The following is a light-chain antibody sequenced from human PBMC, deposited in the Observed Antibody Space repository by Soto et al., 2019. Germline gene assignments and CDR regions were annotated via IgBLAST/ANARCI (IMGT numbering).Light chain of an antibody. Sequence: EIVMTQSPATLSVSPGERATLSCRASQSVSSNLAWYQQKPGQVPRLLIYGASTKATGIPARFSGSRSGTEFTLTVSRLQSEDFAVYYCQQCNNWPFTFGPGTKLDIK. CDR3: QQCNNWPFT. V-gene: IGKV3D-15*01. J-gene: IGKJ3*01. CDR1: QSVSSN. CDR2: GAS.